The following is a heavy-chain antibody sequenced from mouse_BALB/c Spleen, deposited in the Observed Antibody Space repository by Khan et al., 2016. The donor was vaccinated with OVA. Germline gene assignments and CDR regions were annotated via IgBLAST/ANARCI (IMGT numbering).Heavy chain of an antibody. CDR3: ARDGSRYNYAIDY. Sequence: VQLKQSGPGLVKPSQSLSLTCTVTGYSITSDYAWNWIRQFPGNKVEWMGYISYSGSTNYNPSLKSRISITRDTSKNQFFLQLNSLTTEDTATYYCARDGSRYNYAIDYWGQGTSVTVSS. CDR2: ISYSGST. J-gene: IGHJ4*01. V-gene: IGHV3-2*02. D-gene: IGHD2-3*01. CDR1: GYSITSDYA.